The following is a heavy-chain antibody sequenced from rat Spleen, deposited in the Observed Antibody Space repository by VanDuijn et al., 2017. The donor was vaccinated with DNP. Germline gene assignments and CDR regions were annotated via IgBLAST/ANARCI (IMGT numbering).Heavy chain of an antibody. V-gene: IGHV5-7*01. D-gene: IGHD1-7*01. CDR3: TKDRVWVFAY. Sequence: EVQLVESGGGLVQPGRSMKLSCAASGFTFSNYDMAWVRQAPKKGLEWVATISYDGSSTYYRDSVKGRFTISRDNAKSTLYLQMDSLRSEDTATYYCTKDRVWVFAYWGQGTLVTVSS. CDR2: ISYDGSST. J-gene: IGHJ3*01. CDR1: GFTFSNYD.